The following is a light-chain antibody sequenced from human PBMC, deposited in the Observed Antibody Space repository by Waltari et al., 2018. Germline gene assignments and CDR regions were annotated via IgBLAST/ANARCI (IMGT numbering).Light chain of an antibody. V-gene: IGKV3-20*01. CDR2: GTS. J-gene: IGKJ4*01. Sequence: EIVLTQSPGTLSLSPGERASLSFRASQSVTSFSLTWYQQKLGQAPRLLIYGTSSRATGIPDRVSGSGSGADFTLTISRLETEDFAVYYCQQYDGEVVTFGGGTKV. CDR3: QQYDGEVVT. CDR1: QSVTSFS.